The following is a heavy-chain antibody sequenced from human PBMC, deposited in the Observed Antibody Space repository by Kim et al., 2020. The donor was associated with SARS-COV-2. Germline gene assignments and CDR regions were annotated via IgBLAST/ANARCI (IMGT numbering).Heavy chain of an antibody. CDR2: IWYDGSNK. CDR1: GFTFSSYG. J-gene: IGHJ4*02. CDR3: AREGSGSYPDY. V-gene: IGHV3-33*01. Sequence: GGSLRLSCAASGFTFSSYGMHWVRQAPGKGLEWVAVIWYDGSNKYYADSVKGRFTISRDNSKNTLYLQMNSLRAEDTAVYYCAREGSGSYPDYWGQGTLVTVSS. D-gene: IGHD3-10*01.